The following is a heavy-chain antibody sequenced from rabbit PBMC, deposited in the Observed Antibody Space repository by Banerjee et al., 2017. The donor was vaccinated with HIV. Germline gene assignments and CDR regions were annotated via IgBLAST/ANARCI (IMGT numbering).Heavy chain of an antibody. D-gene: IGHD4-2*01. V-gene: IGHV1S40*01. J-gene: IGHJ3*01. Sequence: LTCKASGFSLSSGYDMCWVRQAPGKGLEWIGYVYTGSGVTWYADWVNGRFTISKASSTTVTLKLNSLTAADTATYFCARGHAGSSWGLDLWGPGTLVTVS. CDR1: GFSLSSGYD. CDR3: ARGHAGSSWGLDL. CDR2: VYTGSGVT.